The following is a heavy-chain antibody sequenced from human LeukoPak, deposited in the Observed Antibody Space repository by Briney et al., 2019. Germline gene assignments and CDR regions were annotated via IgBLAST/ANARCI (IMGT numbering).Heavy chain of an antibody. J-gene: IGHJ4*02. D-gene: IGHD3-9*01. Sequence: ASVKVSCKASGYTFTSYGISWVRQAPGQGLEWMGWISAYNGNTNYAQKLQGRVTMTTDTSTSTAYMELRSLRSDDTAVYYCASGYYGILTGYYAGDYWGQGTLVTVSS. CDR3: ASGYYGILTGYYAGDY. CDR1: GYTFTSYG. V-gene: IGHV1-18*01. CDR2: ISAYNGNT.